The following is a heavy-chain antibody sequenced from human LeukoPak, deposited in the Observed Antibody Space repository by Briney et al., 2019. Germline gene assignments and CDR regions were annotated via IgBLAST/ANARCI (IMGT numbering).Heavy chain of an antibody. Sequence: GGSLRLSCAASGFTVSSNYMSWVRQAPGKGLEWVSAISGSGGSTYYADSVKGRFTISRDNSKNTLYLQMNSLRAEDTAVYYCAKDGYGDYGYYFDYWGQGTLVTVSS. J-gene: IGHJ4*02. CDR3: AKDGYGDYGYYFDY. V-gene: IGHV3-23*01. CDR1: GFTVSSNY. D-gene: IGHD4-17*01. CDR2: ISGSGGST.